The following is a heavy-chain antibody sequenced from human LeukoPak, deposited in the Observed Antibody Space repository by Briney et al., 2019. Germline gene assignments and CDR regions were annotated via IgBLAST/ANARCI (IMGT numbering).Heavy chain of an antibody. CDR2: VSSYGHNT. V-gene: IGHV3-64*01. CDR1: GFTFSSYA. CDR3: ATFYGSGSYYNVPKPWP. Sequence: GGSLRLSCAASGFTFSSYAMHWVRQAPGKGLEYVSGVSSYGHNTYYAKSVKGRFTISRDNSKNTLYLQMNSLRAEDTAVYYCATFYGSGSYYNVPKPWPWGQGTLVTVSS. D-gene: IGHD3-10*01. J-gene: IGHJ4*02.